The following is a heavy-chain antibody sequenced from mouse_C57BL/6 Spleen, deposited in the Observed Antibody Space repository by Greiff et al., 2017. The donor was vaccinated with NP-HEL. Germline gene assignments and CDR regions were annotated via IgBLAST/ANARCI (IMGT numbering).Heavy chain of an antibody. D-gene: IGHD4-1*01. CDR1: GYSITSGYD. V-gene: IGHV3-1*01. J-gene: IGHJ1*03. Sequence: EVKLQESGPGMVKPSQSLSLTCTVTGYSITSGYDWHWIRHFPGNKLEWMGYISYSGSTNYNPSLKSRISITHDTSKNHFFLKLNSVTTEDTATYYGAREELGRWYFDVWGTGTTVTVSS. CDR2: ISYSGST. CDR3: AREELGRWYFDV.